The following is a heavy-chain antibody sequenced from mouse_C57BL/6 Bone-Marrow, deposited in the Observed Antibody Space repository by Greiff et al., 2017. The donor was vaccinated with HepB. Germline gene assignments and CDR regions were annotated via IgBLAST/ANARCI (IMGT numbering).Heavy chain of an antibody. J-gene: IGHJ4*01. CDR1: GYAFSSSW. V-gene: IGHV1-82*01. Sequence: VQLQQSGPELVKPGASVKISCKASGYAFSSSWMNWVKQRPGKGLEWIGRIYPGDGDTNYNGKFKGKATLTADKSSSTAYMQLSSLTSEDSAVYFCARWGARAMDYWGQGTSVTVSS. CDR2: IYPGDGDT. CDR3: ARWGARAMDY. D-gene: IGHD3-3*01.